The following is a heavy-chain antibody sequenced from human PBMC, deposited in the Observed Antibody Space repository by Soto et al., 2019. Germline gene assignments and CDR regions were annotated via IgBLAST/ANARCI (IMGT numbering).Heavy chain of an antibody. CDR2: ISNDGSNP. CDR1: GFTFSKYA. J-gene: IGHJ4*02. V-gene: IGHV3-30-3*01. Sequence: VGSLRLSCAASGFTFSKYAMHWVRQARGTGLEWVAVISNDGSNPYYADSVKGRFTISRDNSKNTLYLQMNSLREEDTAVYYCARTGYDRSGYFVEYYFDYWGQGTLVTVSS. D-gene: IGHD3-22*01. CDR3: ARTGYDRSGYFVEYYFDY.